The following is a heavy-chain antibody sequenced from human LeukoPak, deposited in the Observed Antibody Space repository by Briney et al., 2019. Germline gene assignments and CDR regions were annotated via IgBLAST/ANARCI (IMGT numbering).Heavy chain of an antibody. Sequence: PGGSLRLSCAASGFTVSRHAMNWVRQAPGKGLEWLSYISTGGDNRFYAYSRKGRYTVSRDNGKTSLLLQMDSLRPEHTAVYYCARSFCTSATCSKGHYYYVMDVWGQATTVSVS. CDR3: ARSFCTSATCSKGHYYYVMDV. D-gene: IGHD2-8*01. CDR1: GFTVSRHA. CDR2: ISTGGDNR. J-gene: IGHJ6*01. V-gene: IGHV3-21*01.